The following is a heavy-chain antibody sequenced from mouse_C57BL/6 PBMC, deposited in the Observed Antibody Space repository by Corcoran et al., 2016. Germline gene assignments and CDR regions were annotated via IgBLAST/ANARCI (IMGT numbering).Heavy chain of an antibody. CDR3: GIGGYFDY. D-gene: IGHD2-14*01. J-gene: IGHJ2*01. Sequence: EVQLQQSGPELVKPGASVKISCKASGYTFTDYYMNWVKQSHGKSLEWIGDINPNNGGTSYNQKFKGKATLTVDKSSSTAYMELRSLTSEDSAVYYCGIGGYFDYWGQGTTLTVSS. CDR2: INPNNGGT. V-gene: IGHV1-26*01. CDR1: GYTFTDYY.